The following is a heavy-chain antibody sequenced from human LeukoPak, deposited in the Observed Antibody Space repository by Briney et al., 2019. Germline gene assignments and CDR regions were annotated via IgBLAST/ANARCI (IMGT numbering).Heavy chain of an antibody. CDR3: AKEKSGSYAN. D-gene: IGHD1-26*01. J-gene: IGHJ4*02. V-gene: IGHV3-9*01. CDR1: GFTFDDYA. CDR2: ISWNSGSI. Sequence: PGRSLGLSCAASGFTFDDYAMHWVRQAPGKGLEWVSGISWNSGSIGYADSVKGRFTISRDNAKNSLYLQMNSLRAEDTALYYCAKEKSGSYANWGQGTLVTVSS.